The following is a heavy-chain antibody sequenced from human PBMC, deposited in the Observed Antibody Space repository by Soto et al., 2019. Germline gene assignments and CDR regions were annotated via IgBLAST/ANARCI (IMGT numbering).Heavy chain of an antibody. V-gene: IGHV4-39*01. CDR1: GVSIHNSHSF. J-gene: IGHJ5*01. CDR2: VYHNGGA. Sequence: ASETLSLICTVSGVSIHNSHSFWAWIRQPPGKGLEFIGSVYHNGGAHYNSSLKSRVTISVDTAHNQVSLRMRSLTAADTAVYYCGRVVEGATRHTDPDSWGQGILVTVSS. CDR3: GRVVEGATRHTDPDS. D-gene: IGHD2-21*01.